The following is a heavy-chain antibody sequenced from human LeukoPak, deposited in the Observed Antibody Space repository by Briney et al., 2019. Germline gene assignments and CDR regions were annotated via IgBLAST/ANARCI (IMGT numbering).Heavy chain of an antibody. V-gene: IGHV3-21*04. CDR3: AKSLSGSVMRGFDP. CDR2: ISSSSSYI. D-gene: IGHD1-26*01. J-gene: IGHJ5*02. CDR1: GFTFSSYS. Sequence: GGSLRLSCAASGFTFSSYSMNWVRQAPGKGLEWVSSISSSSSYIYYADSVKGRFTISRDNSKNTLYLQMNSLRAEDTAVYYCAKSLSGSVMRGFDPWGQGTLVTVSS.